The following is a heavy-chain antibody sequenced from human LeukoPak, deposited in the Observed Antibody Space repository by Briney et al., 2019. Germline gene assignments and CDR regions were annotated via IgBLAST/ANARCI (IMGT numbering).Heavy chain of an antibody. CDR1: GFTFSSYS. CDR2: ISSSSSTI. CDR3: ARAGGRWPFDY. D-gene: IGHD5-24*01. V-gene: IGHV3-48*04. Sequence: HPGGSLRLSCAASGFTFSSYSMNWVRQAPGKGLEWVSYISSSSSTIYYADSVKGRFTISRDNAKNSLYLQMNSLRAEDTAVYYCARAGGRWPFDYWGQGTLVTVSS. J-gene: IGHJ4*02.